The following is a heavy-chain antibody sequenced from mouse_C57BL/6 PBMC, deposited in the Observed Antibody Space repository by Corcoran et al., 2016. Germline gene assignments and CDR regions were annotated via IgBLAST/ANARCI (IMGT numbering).Heavy chain of an antibody. V-gene: IGHV9-3*01. D-gene: IGHD3-3*01. CDR3: ARSRDGYFDV. CDR1: GYTFTTYG. J-gene: IGHJ1*03. Sequence: QIQLVQSGPELKKPGETVKISCKASGYTFTTYGMSWVKQAPGKGLKWMGWINTYSGVPTYADDFKGRFPFSLETSASTAYLQINNLKNEDTATYFCARSRDGYFDVWGTGTTVTVSS. CDR2: INTYSGVP.